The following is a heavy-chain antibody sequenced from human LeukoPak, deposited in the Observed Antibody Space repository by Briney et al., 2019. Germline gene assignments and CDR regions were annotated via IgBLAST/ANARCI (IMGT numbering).Heavy chain of an antibody. CDR3: ARQGENYSSFDY. Sequence: PSETLSLTCIVSGGFISSSSYYWGWIRQPPGKGLEYIVSIYYSGSTYYNPSLKSRLTISVDTAKNEFSLKLSSMTAADTAVYYCARQGENYSSFDYWGQGTLVTVSS. CDR2: IYYSGST. V-gene: IGHV4-39*01. J-gene: IGHJ4*02. CDR1: GGFISSSSYY. D-gene: IGHD1-7*01.